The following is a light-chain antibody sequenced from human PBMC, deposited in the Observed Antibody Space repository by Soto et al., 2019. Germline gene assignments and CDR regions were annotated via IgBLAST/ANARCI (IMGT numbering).Light chain of an antibody. CDR2: DVS. CDR3: SSYTSSSTLYV. V-gene: IGLV2-14*03. J-gene: IGLJ1*01. CDR1: SSDVGGHNY. Sequence: QSVLTQPASVSGSPGQSITISCTGTSSDVGGHNYVSWYQQLPGKAPKFMIYDVSNRPSGVSNRFSGSKSGNTASLTISGLQAEDEADYYCSSYTSSSTLYVFGTGTKVTVL.